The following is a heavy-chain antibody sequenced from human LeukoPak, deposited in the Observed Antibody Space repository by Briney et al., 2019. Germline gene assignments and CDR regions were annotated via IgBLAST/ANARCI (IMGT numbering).Heavy chain of an antibody. CDR1: GFTFSTYG. J-gene: IGHJ5*02. CDR2: VRYDGSNK. Sequence: GGSLRLSCAASGFTFSTYGMHWVRQAPGKGLEWVAVVRYDGSNKYYADFVKGRFTISRDNAKNSLYLQMNSLRAEDTAVYYCAKVTMGDIWFDPWGQRTLVTVSS. CDR3: AKVTMGDIWFDP. V-gene: IGHV3-33*03.